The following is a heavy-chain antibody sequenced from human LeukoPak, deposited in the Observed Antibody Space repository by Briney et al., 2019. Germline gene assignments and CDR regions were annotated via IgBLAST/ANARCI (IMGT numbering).Heavy chain of an antibody. CDR2: IYYSGST. Sequence: SETLSLTCAVYGGSFSGYYWSWIRQPPGKGLEWIGYIYYSGSTNYNPSLKSRVTISVDTSKNQFSLKLSSVTAADTAVYYCARAEGMDQFDYWGQGTLVTVSS. CDR1: GGSFSGYY. J-gene: IGHJ4*02. D-gene: IGHD1-20*01. CDR3: ARAEGMDQFDY. V-gene: IGHV4-59*01.